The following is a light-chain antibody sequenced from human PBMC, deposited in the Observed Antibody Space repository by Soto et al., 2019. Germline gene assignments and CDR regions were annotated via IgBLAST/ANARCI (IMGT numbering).Light chain of an antibody. Sequence: QSVLTQPPSASAAPGQKVTVSCSGSRSNIGNNYVSWYQHLPGTAPKLLIYDNDKRPSGIPDRFSASKSGTSATLGITGLQTGDEADYYCEAWDSSLSAGVFGGGTKVTVL. CDR1: RSNIGNNY. CDR3: EAWDSSLSAGV. CDR2: DND. V-gene: IGLV1-51*01. J-gene: IGLJ3*02.